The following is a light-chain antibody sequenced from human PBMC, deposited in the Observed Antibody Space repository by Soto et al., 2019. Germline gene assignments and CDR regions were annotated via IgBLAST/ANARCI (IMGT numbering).Light chain of an antibody. J-gene: IGKJ4*01. V-gene: IGKV2-28*01. Sequence: DLVMTQSPLSLSVTPGEPASISCRSSQSPLHRNGNIYLDWYLQKPGQSPQLLIYSVSNRASGXTXXYSGSGSGTDFTLKISRVEAEAVGIYYCMNAVQTLTFGGGTKVEI. CDR1: QSPLHRNGNIY. CDR3: MNAVQTLT. CDR2: SVS.